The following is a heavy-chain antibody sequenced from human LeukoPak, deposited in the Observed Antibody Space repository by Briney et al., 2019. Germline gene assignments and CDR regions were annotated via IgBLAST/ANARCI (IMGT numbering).Heavy chain of an antibody. CDR2: ISDSGNT. CDR3: AKAPVTTCRGAYCYPFDY. V-gene: IGHV3-23*01. D-gene: IGHD2-21*01. J-gene: IGHJ4*02. CDR1: GFTLSSYA. Sequence: GGSLRLSCAASGFTLSSYAMSWVRQAPGKGLEWVSAISDSGNTYHADSVKGRFTISRDSSKNTLLLQMNRLRPEDAAVYYCAKAPVTTCRGAYCYPFDYWGQGPLVTVSS.